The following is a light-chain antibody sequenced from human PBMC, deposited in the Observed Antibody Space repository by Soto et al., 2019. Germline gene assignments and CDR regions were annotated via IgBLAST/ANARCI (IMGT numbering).Light chain of an antibody. J-gene: IGLJ3*02. V-gene: IGLV2-8*01. CDR1: SSDVAYFNY. CDR2: DVT. CDR3: SSYARNRDIL. Sequence: QSALTQPPSASGSPGQSVTISCTGTSSDVAYFNYVSWYQQHPGKAPKLMIYDVTKRPSGVPDRFSGSKSGNTASLTVSGLQAEDEADYYCSSYARNRDILFGGGTKVTVL.